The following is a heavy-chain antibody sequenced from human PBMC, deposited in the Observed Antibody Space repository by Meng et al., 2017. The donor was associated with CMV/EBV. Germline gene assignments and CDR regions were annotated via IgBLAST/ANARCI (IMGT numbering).Heavy chain of an antibody. CDR1: GFTFSSYS. CDR2: ISSSSSYI. V-gene: IGHV3-21*01. J-gene: IGHJ4*02. Sequence: GGSLRLSCAASGFTFSSYSMNWVRQAPGKGLEWVSSISSSSSYIYYADSVKGRFTISRDNAKNSLYLQMNSLRAEDTAVYYCARVLAKSSYYDFWSGYPSGYWGQGTLVTVSS. D-gene: IGHD3-3*01. CDR3: ARVLAKSSYYDFWSGYPSGY.